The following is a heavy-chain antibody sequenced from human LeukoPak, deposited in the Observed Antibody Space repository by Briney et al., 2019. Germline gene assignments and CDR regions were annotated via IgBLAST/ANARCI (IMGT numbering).Heavy chain of an antibody. CDR1: GFTFSSYW. V-gene: IGHV3-74*01. CDR3: AKVQRDFVVVVAATRDYYYYGMDV. Sequence: PGGSLRLSCAASGFTFSSYWMHWVRQAPGKGPVWVSRIDSDGSSISYADFVKGRFTISRDNAKNTLYLQMNSLRAEDTAVYYCAKVQRDFVVVVAATRDYYYYGMDVWGQGTTVTVSS. J-gene: IGHJ6*02. CDR2: IDSDGSSI. D-gene: IGHD2-15*01.